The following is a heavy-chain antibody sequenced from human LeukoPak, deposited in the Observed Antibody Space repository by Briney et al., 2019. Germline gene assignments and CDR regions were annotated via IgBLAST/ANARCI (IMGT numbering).Heavy chain of an antibody. J-gene: IGHJ4*02. V-gene: IGHV3-48*03. CDR2: ISSSGSTI. CDR3: ASDSSGYRY. CDR1: GFTFSSYE. Sequence: GGSLRLSCAASGFTFSSYEMNWVRQAPGKGLEWVSYISSSGSTIYYADSVKGRFTISRDNAKNSPYLQMNSLRAEDTAVYYCASDSSGYRYWGQGTLVTVSS. D-gene: IGHD3-22*01.